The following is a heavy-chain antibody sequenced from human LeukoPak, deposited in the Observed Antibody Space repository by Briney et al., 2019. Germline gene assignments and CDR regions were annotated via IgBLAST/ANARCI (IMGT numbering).Heavy chain of an antibody. Sequence: GGSLRLSCAVSGFTFSSYAMNWVRQAPGKGLEWVSGISGSGGSTHYADSVKGRFTISRDNSKNTLYLELNSLRAEDTAVYYRAKSRGVGYCSGGTCYSVDYWGQGTLVTVSS. CDR3: AKSRGVGYCSGGTCYSVDY. D-gene: IGHD2-15*01. CDR1: GFTFSSYA. V-gene: IGHV3-23*01. CDR2: ISGSGGST. J-gene: IGHJ4*02.